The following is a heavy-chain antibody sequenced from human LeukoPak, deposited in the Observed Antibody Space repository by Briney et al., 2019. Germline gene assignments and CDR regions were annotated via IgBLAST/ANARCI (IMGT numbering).Heavy chain of an antibody. CDR1: GFTFSSYA. D-gene: IGHD1-1*01. V-gene: IGHV3-30*04. J-gene: IGHJ3*02. CDR3: AREPRTRPNDRGGRGAFDI. Sequence: PGGSLRLSCAASGFTFSSYAMHWVRQAPGKGLGWVAVISYDGSNKYYADSVKGRFTISRDNSKNTLYLQMNSLRAEDTAVYYCAREPRTRPNDRGGRGAFDIWGQGTMVTVSS. CDR2: ISYDGSNK.